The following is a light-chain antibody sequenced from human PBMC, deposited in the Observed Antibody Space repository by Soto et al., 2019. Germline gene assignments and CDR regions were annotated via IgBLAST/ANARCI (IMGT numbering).Light chain of an antibody. J-gene: IGKJ1*01. Sequence: ETVLTQSPGTLSLSPGERATLFCRASQSVSGSYLAWYQQKPGQAPRLLIYGASSRATGIPDRFSGSGSGTDFTLTISRLEPEDFAGYYCQQHSSSPPSWTFGQGTKVEIK. CDR1: QSVSGSY. V-gene: IGKV3-20*01. CDR2: GAS. CDR3: QQHSSSPPSWT.